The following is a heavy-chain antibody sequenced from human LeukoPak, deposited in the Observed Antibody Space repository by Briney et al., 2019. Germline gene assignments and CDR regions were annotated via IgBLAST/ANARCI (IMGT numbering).Heavy chain of an antibody. D-gene: IGHD6-19*01. J-gene: IGHJ5*02. CDR2: IKQDGSEK. CDR1: GFTFSDYW. Sequence: GGSLRLSCVASGFTFSDYWMSWVRQVPGKGLEWVANIKQDGSEKYYLDSLEGRFTISRDNAQNSVHLQINGLRAEDTAVYYCARRGTIAVPVFWFDPWGPGTLVIVSS. CDR3: ARRGTIAVPVFWFDP. V-gene: IGHV3-7*01.